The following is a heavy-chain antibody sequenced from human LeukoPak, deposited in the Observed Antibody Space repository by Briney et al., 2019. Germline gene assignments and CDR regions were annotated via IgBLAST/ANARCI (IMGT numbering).Heavy chain of an antibody. CDR2: IYHSGST. D-gene: IGHD1-1*01. Sequence: SETLSLTCTVSGYSISSGYYWGWIRPPPGKGLEWIGSIYHSGSTYYNPSLKSRVTISVDTSKNQFSLKLSSVTAADTAVYYCARLLSVEGLEEGHDAFDIWGQGTMVTVSS. CDR3: ARLLSVEGLEEGHDAFDI. J-gene: IGHJ3*02. CDR1: GYSISSGYY. V-gene: IGHV4-38-2*02.